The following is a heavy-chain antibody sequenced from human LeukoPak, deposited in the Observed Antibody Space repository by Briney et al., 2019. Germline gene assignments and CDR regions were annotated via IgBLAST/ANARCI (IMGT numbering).Heavy chain of an antibody. V-gene: IGHV1-46*01. CDR1: GYTFTSYY. J-gene: IGHJ3*02. CDR2: INPSGGST. Sequence: ASVKVSCKASGYTFTSYYMHWVRQAPGQGLEWTGIINPSGGSTSYAQKFQGRVTMTRDTSTSTVYMELSSLRSEDTAVYYCAIVGATTDAFDIWGQGTMVTVSS. D-gene: IGHD1-26*01. CDR3: AIVGATTDAFDI.